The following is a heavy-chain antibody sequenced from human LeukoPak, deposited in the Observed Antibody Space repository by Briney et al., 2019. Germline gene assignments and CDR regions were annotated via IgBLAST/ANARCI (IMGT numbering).Heavy chain of an antibody. V-gene: IGHV3-11*06. Sequence: PRGSLRLSCAASGFTFSDHYMSWNRQAQGRGLEWVSYISRSGRDTKYADSVRGRFTMSRDNAKNSLYLQMNSLRAEDTALYYCARGHYGLNVWGQGTTVTVSS. J-gene: IGHJ6*02. CDR2: ISRSGRDT. CDR3: ARGHYGLNV. CDR1: GFTFSDHY.